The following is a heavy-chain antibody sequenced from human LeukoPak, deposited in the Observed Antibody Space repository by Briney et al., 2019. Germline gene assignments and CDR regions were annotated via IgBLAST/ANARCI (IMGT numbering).Heavy chain of an antibody. Sequence: SGPTLVNPTQTLTLTCTFSGFSLTTSGVGVGWIRQPPGKALEWLAVIYWNDDKYYSPSLKSRFTITKDTSTNQVVLTMTNMNPVDTATYYCVVGFDYWGQGILVTVSS. CDR1: GFSLTTSGVG. D-gene: IGHD2-15*01. CDR3: VVGFDY. J-gene: IGHJ4*02. CDR2: IYWNDDK. V-gene: IGHV2-5*01.